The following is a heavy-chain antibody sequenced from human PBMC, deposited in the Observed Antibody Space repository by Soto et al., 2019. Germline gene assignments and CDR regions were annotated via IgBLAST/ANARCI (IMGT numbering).Heavy chain of an antibody. V-gene: IGHV3-21*01. CDR2: ISSSSRYI. CDR3: ASAEDHPMAEAGTVDY. J-gene: IGHJ4*01. D-gene: IGHD6-13*01. Sequence: ESGGGLVKPGGSLRLSCAASGFTFSSYSMNWVRQAPGKGLEWVSSISSSSRYIYYADSVKGRFTISRDNAKNSLYLQMTSLRAEDTALDYCASAEDHPMAEAGTVDYWVNGALVIVS. CDR1: GFTFSSYS.